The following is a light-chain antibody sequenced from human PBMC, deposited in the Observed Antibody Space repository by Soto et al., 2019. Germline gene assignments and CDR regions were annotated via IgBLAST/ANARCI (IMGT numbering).Light chain of an antibody. CDR1: QSVSNN. Sequence: EIVMTQSPATLSVSPGERATLSCRASQSVSNNLAWYQQKPGQAPRLLIYGSSTRATGLPARFSGSGSGTEFTLTISSLQSEDFAVDYCQQYNNWPMYTFGQGTKLEIK. V-gene: IGKV3-15*01. J-gene: IGKJ2*01. CDR2: GSS. CDR3: QQYNNWPMYT.